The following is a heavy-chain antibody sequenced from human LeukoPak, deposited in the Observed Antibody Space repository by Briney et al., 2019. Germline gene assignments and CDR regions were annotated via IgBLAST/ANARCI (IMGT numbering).Heavy chain of an antibody. D-gene: IGHD3-10*01. J-gene: IGHJ5*02. CDR1: GYTFTSYG. Sequence: ASVKVSCKASGYTFTSYGISWVRQAPGQGLEWMGWISAYNGNTNYAQKLQGRVTMTTDTSTGTAYMELRSLRSDDTAVYYCARVDVLLWFGELSENWFDPWGQGTLVTVSS. CDR2: ISAYNGNT. CDR3: ARVDVLLWFGELSENWFDP. V-gene: IGHV1-18*01.